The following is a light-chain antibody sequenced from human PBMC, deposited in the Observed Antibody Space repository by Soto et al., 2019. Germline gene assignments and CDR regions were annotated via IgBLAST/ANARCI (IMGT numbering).Light chain of an antibody. Sequence: EIVLTQSPGTLSLSPGERATLSCRASQSVSSSYLAWYQQKPGQAPRLLIYGASSRATGIPDRFSGSGSGTDFTLTISSLEPEDFAVYYCQQYGSSPPDTFGGGTKVEIK. V-gene: IGKV3-20*01. CDR3: QQYGSSPPDT. J-gene: IGKJ4*01. CDR1: QSVSSSY. CDR2: GAS.